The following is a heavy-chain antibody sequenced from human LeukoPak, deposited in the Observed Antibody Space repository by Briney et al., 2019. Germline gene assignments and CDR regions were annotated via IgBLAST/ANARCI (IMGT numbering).Heavy chain of an antibody. CDR2: IIPIFGTA. J-gene: IGHJ3*02. CDR1: GGTFSSYA. D-gene: IGHD6-6*01. CDR3: ASIAAPGAFDI. V-gene: IGHV1-69*05. Sequence: SVKVSCKASGGTFSSYAISWVRQAPGQGLEWMGGIIPIFGTANYAQKFQGRVTITTAESTSTAYMELSSLRSEDTAVYYCASIAAPGAFDIWGQGTMVTVSS.